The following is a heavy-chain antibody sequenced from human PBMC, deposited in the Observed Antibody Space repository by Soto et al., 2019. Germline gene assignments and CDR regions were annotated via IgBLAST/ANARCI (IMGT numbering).Heavy chain of an antibody. J-gene: IGHJ4*02. CDR1: GFTFSNAW. D-gene: IGHD3-22*01. CDR3: TTRGRDYYDSSGYYYDDYFDY. CDR2: IKSKTDGGTT. Sequence: KTGGSLRLSCAASGFTFSNAWMSWVRQAPGKGLEWVGRIKSKTDGGTTDYAAPVKGRFTISRDDSKNTLYLQMNSLKTEDTAVYYCTTRGRDYYDSSGYYYDDYFDYWGQGTLVTVSS. V-gene: IGHV3-15*01.